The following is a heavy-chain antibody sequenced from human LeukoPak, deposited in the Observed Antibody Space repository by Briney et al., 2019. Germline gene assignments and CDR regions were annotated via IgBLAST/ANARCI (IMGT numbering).Heavy chain of an antibody. D-gene: IGHD6-19*01. V-gene: IGHV3-30*02. CDR2: IRYDGSNK. CDR1: GFTFSSYG. Sequence: GGSLRLSCAASGFTFSSYGMHWVRQAPGKGLEWVAFIRYDGSNKYYVDSVKGRFTISRDNSRNTLYLQMNSLRAEDTAVYYCAKDRQWLVRGDAFDIWGQGTMVTVSS. J-gene: IGHJ3*02. CDR3: AKDRQWLVRGDAFDI.